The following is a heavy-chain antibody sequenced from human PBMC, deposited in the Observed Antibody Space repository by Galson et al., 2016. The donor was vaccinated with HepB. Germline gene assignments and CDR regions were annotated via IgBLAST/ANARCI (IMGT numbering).Heavy chain of an antibody. Sequence: LSLTCTVSGGSISHDFWGWIRQPPGKGLEWIGYIHYGGATNYNPSLKSRVTISEDTSKNQFSLRLTSVTAADTAHYYCARVKGGASTNWFDPWGQGTLVTVSS. CDR3: ARVKGGASTNWFDP. J-gene: IGHJ5*02. D-gene: IGHD1-26*01. V-gene: IGHV4-59*01. CDR2: IHYGGAT. CDR1: GGSISHDF.